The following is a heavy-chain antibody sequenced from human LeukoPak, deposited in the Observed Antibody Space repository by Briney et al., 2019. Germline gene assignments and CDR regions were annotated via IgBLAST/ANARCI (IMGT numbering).Heavy chain of an antibody. J-gene: IGHJ3*01. CDR3: ARVFWGQLHAFDF. D-gene: IGHD3-16*01. Sequence: KSSATLSLTCTLSGASISSYYWSWIRQPPGKGLEWIGYIYYSGSTNYNPSLKSRVTISIDTSKNQFSLNLSSVTAADTAVYYCARVFWGQLHAFDFWGQGTMVTVSS. V-gene: IGHV4-59*01. CDR2: IYYSGST. CDR1: GASISSYY.